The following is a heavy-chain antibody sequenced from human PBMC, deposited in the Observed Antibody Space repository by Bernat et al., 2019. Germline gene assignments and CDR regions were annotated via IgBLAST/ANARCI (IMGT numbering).Heavy chain of an antibody. CDR3: ARGGASSRYFDL. CDR2: IHDTGAT. J-gene: IGHJ2*01. D-gene: IGHD3-16*01. V-gene: IGHV4-59*02. CDR1: GGSVSGDY. Sequence: LQLQESGPGLAKPSETLSLTCTVSGGSVSGDYWSWIRQSPRGGLEWIAFIHDTGATSYNPSLRSRLTMSVDTSTNQFSLRLTSVSSADTAVYFCARGGASSRYFDLWGRGTLVTVSS.